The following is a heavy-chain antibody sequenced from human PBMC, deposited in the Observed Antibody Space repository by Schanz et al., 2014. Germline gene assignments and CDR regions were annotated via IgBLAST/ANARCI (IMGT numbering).Heavy chain of an antibody. CDR1: GFTFSSYG. CDR3: AKDSTHIDIVLVPTAIDY. CDR2: IWYDENNK. V-gene: IGHV3-33*06. J-gene: IGHJ4*02. D-gene: IGHD2-2*01. Sequence: QAQLVESGGGVVQFGRSLRLSCVASGFTFSSYGMHWVRQAPGKGLEWVAVIWYDENNKYYADSVKGRFTMSRDNSKNTLYLQMNALRAEDTAVYYCAKDSTHIDIVLVPTAIDYWGQGTLVTVSS.